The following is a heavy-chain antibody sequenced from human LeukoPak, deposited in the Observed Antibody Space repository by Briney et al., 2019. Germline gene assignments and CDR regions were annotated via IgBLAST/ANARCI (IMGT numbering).Heavy chain of an antibody. CDR2: ITSSSSYI. V-gene: IGHV3-21*01. Sequence: RGSLRLSCAVSGFTFSSYSMNWVRQAPGKGLEWVSSITSSSSYIYYADSVKGRFTISRDNAKNSLYLQMNSLRAEDTAVYYCARDLTVTSTSWFDRWGQGTLVTVSS. D-gene: IGHD4-11*01. J-gene: IGHJ5*02. CDR3: ARDLTVTSTSWFDR. CDR1: GFTFSSYS.